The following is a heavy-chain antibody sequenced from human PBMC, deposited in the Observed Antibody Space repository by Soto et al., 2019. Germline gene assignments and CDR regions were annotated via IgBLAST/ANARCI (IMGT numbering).Heavy chain of an antibody. Sequence: QVQLVESGGGVVRPGAFLRLSCVASGFTFSGFGMNWVRQAPGKGLEWVAITWFDGSNEFYADSVKGRFTISRDNSKNTVYLQMNSLRADDTAIYYCARDGEFHDSSGKFDYWGQGTLVTVSS. V-gene: IGHV3-33*01. CDR3: ARDGEFHDSSGKFDY. CDR1: GFTFSGFG. J-gene: IGHJ4*02. CDR2: TWFDGSNE. D-gene: IGHD3-22*01.